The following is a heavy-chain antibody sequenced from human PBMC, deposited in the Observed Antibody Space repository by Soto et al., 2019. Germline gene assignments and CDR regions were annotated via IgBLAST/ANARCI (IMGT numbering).Heavy chain of an antibody. Sequence: EVQLVESGGGVVRPGGSLRLACVVSGFSLEEYGMSWVRQAPGKGPEWVSGMHRNGNSTGYADAVKGRFTISRDDAKNSLYLQMSSLRAEDTAFYYCARDHRWGYEYGDYGDSCSHATLVTVSS. CDR2: MHRNGNST. V-gene: IGHV3-20*04. J-gene: IGHJ5*01. D-gene: IGHD4-17*01. CDR1: GFSLEEYG. CDR3: ARDHRWGYEYGDYGDS.